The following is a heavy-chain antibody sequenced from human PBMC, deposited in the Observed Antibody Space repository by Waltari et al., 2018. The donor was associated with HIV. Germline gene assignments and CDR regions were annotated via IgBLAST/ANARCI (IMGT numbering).Heavy chain of an antibody. CDR1: GFPFRSHA. Sequence: AQLLESGGDLVQPGGSLRLPCAASGFPFRSHAMSWVRQAPGKGLEWVSVISDSGGRTFYADSVKGRFASSRDNSKSTLYLQMNSLRVEDTAIYYCAKDRRPYLYRGVFPDWWGQGTLVTVSS. D-gene: IGHD3-10*01. CDR2: ISDSGGRT. CDR3: AKDRRPYLYRGVFPDW. J-gene: IGHJ4*02. V-gene: IGHV3-23*01.